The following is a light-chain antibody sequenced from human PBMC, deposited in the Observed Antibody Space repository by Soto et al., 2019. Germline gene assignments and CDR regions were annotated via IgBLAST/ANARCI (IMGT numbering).Light chain of an antibody. V-gene: IGKV4-1*01. CDR2: WTS. Sequence: DIVMSQSPDSLAVSLGERATINCKSSQNILYSSNNKNYLAWYQQKPGQHPKMLIYWTSTRESGVPDRFSGSGSGAHFTLTISSLQAEDVAVYFCQQYYSTPFTFGQGTKLEIK. CDR1: QNILYSSNNKNY. J-gene: IGKJ2*01. CDR3: QQYYSTPFT.